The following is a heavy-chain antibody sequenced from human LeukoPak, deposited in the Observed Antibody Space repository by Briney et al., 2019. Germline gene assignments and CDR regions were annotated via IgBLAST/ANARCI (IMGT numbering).Heavy chain of an antibody. D-gene: IGHD5-18*01. CDR2: ITASGGNT. CDR3: AKGNGYSYGRYYFDY. Sequence: GGSLRLSCAASGFTFSSYAMGWVRQAPGKGLEWVSAITASGGNTYYADSVKGRFTISRDNSKNTLYLQVNSLRAEDTTVYYCAKGNGYSYGRYYFDYWGQGTLVTVSS. J-gene: IGHJ4*02. CDR1: GFTFSSYA. V-gene: IGHV3-23*01.